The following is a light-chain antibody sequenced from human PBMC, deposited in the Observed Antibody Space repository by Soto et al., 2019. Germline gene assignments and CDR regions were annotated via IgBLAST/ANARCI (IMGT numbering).Light chain of an antibody. V-gene: IGKV3-11*01. CDR3: QQRSDWPPLT. CDR1: QSVSSY. J-gene: IGKJ4*01. Sequence: EIVLTQSPATLSLSPGERATLSCRASQSVSSYLAWYQQKPGQAPRLLIYDASTRATGIPARFSGSGSGTDFTLTISSLVPEDVAVYYCQQRSDWPPLTFGGGTMVEIK. CDR2: DAS.